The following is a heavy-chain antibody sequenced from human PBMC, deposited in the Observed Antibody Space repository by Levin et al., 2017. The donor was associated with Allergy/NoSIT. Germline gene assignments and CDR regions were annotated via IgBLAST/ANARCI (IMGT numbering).Heavy chain of an antibody. Sequence: ASVKVSCKASGYTFSGHYMHWVRQASGQGLEWMGWINPNNGATNYAQKFQGRVTMTRDTSISTTYMELTGLTSDDTAVYYCARDYYAGHSGRFDPWGQGTLVTVSS. D-gene: IGHD4-23*01. J-gene: IGHJ5*02. V-gene: IGHV1-2*02. CDR3: ARDYYAGHSGRFDP. CDR1: GYTFSGHY. CDR2: INPNNGAT.